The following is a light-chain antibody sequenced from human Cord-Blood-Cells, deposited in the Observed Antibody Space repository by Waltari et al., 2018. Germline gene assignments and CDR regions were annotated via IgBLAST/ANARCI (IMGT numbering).Light chain of an antibody. CDR1: SSDVGGYNY. V-gene: IGLV2-14*01. CDR3: SSYTSSSTLV. Sequence: QSALTQPASVSGSPGQSITISCTGTSSDVGGYNYVSWYQQHPGNAPKLMIYEVSKRPSGVSNRFSGSKSGNTASLTISGLQAEDEADYYCSSYTSSSTLVFGTGTKVTVL. J-gene: IGLJ1*01. CDR2: EVS.